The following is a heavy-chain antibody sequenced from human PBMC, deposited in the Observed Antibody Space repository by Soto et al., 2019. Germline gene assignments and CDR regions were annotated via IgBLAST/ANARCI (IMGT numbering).Heavy chain of an antibody. D-gene: IGHD3-10*01. CDR2: IYYSGST. Sequence: SETLSLTCTVSGGSISSSSYYWGWIRQPPGKGLEWIGSIYYSGSTYYNPSLKSRVTISVDTSKNQFSLKLSSVTAADTAVYYCARHHPTESMVRGVITWFDPWGQGTLVTVSS. V-gene: IGHV4-39*01. CDR3: ARHHPTESMVRGVITWFDP. CDR1: GGSISSSSYY. J-gene: IGHJ5*02.